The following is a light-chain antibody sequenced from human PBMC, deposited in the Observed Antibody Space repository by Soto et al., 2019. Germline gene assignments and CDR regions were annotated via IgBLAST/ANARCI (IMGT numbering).Light chain of an antibody. CDR3: QQYDGSRS. J-gene: IGKJ1*01. V-gene: IGKV3-20*01. CDR2: GAS. CDR1: QSVSSSY. Sequence: EIVLTQSPGTLSLSPGERATLSCRARQSVSSSYLAWYQQKPGPAPRLLIYGASSRATGIPDRFSGGGSGTDFTLTISRLAPEDFAVYYWQQYDGSRSFGQGTKVEI.